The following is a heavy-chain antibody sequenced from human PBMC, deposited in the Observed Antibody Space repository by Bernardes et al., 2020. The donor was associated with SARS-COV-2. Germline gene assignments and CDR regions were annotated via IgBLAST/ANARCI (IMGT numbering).Heavy chain of an antibody. J-gene: IGHJ5*02. CDR1: GDSISSFHYY. D-gene: IGHD2-2*01. Sequence: SETLSLTCTVSGDSISSFHYYWGWIRQPPGKGLEWIGSIYYEGRTYYNPSLKSRVTLSVDMSMNQFSLKLNSVTAADTAVYYCARQPYCSSTGCFPRYNWFDPWGQGTLVTVSS. CDR3: ARQPYCSSTGCFPRYNWFDP. V-gene: IGHV4-39*01. CDR2: IYYEGRT.